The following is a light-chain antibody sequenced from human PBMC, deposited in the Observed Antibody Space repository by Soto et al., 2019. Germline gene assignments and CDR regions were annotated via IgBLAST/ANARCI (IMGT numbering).Light chain of an antibody. CDR1: QTVNNN. CDR3: QQYSNLPLT. CDR2: VAS. Sequence: EIVMTQSPATLSVSPGERATLSCRASQTVNNNLAWYQQKPGQAPRLLIYVASARATGIPARFSGSGSGTEFTLTISSLQAEDCAVYYCQQYSNLPLTCGGGTKVEIK. J-gene: IGKJ4*01. V-gene: IGKV3-15*01.